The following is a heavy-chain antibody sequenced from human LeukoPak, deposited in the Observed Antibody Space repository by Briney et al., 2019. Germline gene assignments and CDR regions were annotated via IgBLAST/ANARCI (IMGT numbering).Heavy chain of an antibody. CDR2: INPNSGGT. J-gene: IGHJ4*02. CDR3: ARDKSGSYSVDY. D-gene: IGHD1-26*01. CDR1: GGTFSSYA. V-gene: IGHV1-2*02. Sequence: ASVKVSCKASGGTFSSYAISWVRQAPGQGLEWLGWINPNSGGTNYAQKFQGRVSMTRDTSITTAYMELRRLRSDDTAMYHCARDKSGSYSVDYWGQGTLVTVSS.